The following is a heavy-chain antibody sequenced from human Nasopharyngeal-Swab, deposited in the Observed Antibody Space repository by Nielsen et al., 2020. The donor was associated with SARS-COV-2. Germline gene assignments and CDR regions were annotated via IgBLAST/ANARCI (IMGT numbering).Heavy chain of an antibody. Sequence: RQAPGKGLEWIGEINHSGSTNYNPSLKSRVTISVGTSKNQFSLKLSSVTAADTAVYYCVRGPTQQLVRDYWGQGTLVTVSS. V-gene: IGHV4-34*01. J-gene: IGHJ4*02. D-gene: IGHD6-13*01. CDR2: INHSGST. CDR3: VRGPTQQLVRDY.